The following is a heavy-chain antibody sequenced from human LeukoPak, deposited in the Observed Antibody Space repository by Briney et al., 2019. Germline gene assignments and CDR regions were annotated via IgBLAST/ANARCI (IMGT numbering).Heavy chain of an antibody. D-gene: IGHD2-2*01. CDR3: ARGGYCSTSTCSFDY. V-gene: IGHV5-51*01. CDR1: EYSFSTYW. Sequence: GESLKISCKCSEYSFSTYWIGWVRQMPGKGLEWMGIIYPTDSDTRYSPSFQGQVTISVDRSISTAYLQWSSLKASDSAMYYCARGGYCSTSTCSFDYWGQGTLVTVSS. J-gene: IGHJ4*02. CDR2: IYPTDSDT.